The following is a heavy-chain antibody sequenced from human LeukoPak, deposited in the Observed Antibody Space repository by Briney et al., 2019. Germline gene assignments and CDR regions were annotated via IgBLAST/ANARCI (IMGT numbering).Heavy chain of an antibody. J-gene: IGHJ3*02. CDR1: GFTFRNYL. Sequence: GGSLRLSCAATGFTFRNYLMNWVRQAPGKGLEWVSFISSTGGTIYYADSVKGRFTVSRDNGKNSLLLQMNSLRAEDTALYYCTRGYSRAAFDIWGQGTVVAVSS. CDR2: ISSTGGTI. CDR3: TRGYSRAAFDI. D-gene: IGHD2-15*01. V-gene: IGHV3-48*01.